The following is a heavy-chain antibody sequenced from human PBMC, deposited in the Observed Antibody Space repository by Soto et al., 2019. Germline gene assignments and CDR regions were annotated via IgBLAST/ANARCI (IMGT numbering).Heavy chain of an antibody. CDR1: GGSFSGYY. D-gene: IGHD2-15*01. CDR3: AGYCSGGSCYLGYYYYGMDV. CDR2: INHSGST. Sequence: SETLSLTCAVYGGSFSGYYWSWIRQPPGKGLEWIGEINHSGSTNYNPSLKSRVTISVDTSKNQFSLKLSSVTAADTAVYYCAGYCSGGSCYLGYYYYGMDVWGQGTTVTAP. J-gene: IGHJ6*02. V-gene: IGHV4-34*01.